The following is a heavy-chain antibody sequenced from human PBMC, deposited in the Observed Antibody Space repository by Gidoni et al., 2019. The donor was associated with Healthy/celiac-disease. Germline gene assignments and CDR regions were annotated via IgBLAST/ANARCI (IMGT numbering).Heavy chain of an antibody. CDR1: GYTFTSYY. J-gene: IGHJ4*02. CDR3: ARASGRELLLSTNFDY. CDR2: INPSGGST. Sequence: QVQLVQSGAEVKKPGASVKVSCKASGYTFTSYYMHWVRQAPGQGLEWMGIINPSGGSTSYAQKFQGRVTMTRDTSTSTVYMELSSLRSEDTAVYYCARASGRELLLSTNFDYWGQGTLVTVSS. V-gene: IGHV1-46*01. D-gene: IGHD3-10*01.